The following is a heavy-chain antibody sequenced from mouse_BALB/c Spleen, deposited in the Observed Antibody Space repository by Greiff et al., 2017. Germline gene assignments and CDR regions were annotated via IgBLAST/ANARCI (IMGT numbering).Heavy chain of an antibody. Sequence: DVHLVESGGGLVKPGGSLKLSCAASGFTFSDYYMYWVRQTPEKRLEWVATISDGGSYTYYPDSVKGRFTISRDNAKNNLYLQMSSLKSEDTAMYYCARDRVLDYWGQGTTLTVSS. CDR2: ISDGGSYT. CDR3: ARDRVLDY. V-gene: IGHV5-4*02. CDR1: GFTFSDYY. J-gene: IGHJ2*01.